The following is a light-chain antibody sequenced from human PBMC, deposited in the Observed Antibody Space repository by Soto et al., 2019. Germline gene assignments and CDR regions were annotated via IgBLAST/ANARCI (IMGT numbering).Light chain of an antibody. Sequence: EIPMTQSASSLCASVGDGVTIXCRASQSISIWLAWYQQKTGKAPKLLIYKAASLGSGGPSRLSGSGSGKDFTLNISRLEPEEFAVYYCQQYGGSPPWTFGQGTKVDIK. V-gene: IGKV1-5*03. CDR2: KAA. CDR3: QQYGGSPPWT. CDR1: QSISIW. J-gene: IGKJ1*01.